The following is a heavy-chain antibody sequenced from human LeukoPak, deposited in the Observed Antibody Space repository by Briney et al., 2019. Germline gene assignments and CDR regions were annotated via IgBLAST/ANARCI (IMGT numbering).Heavy chain of an antibody. V-gene: IGHV3-7*01. D-gene: IGHD6-19*01. CDR3: ARAREITVSGTDYFDY. J-gene: IGHJ4*02. CDR1: GFRFSNYW. CDR2: INHDGSGP. Sequence: PGGSLRLSCAVSGFRFSNYWMTWVRQAPGKGLEWVANINHDGSGPSYLDSVKGRFTISRDNARNLLSLQMSSLRGEDTAVYYCARAREITVSGTDYFDYWGQGTLVTVSS.